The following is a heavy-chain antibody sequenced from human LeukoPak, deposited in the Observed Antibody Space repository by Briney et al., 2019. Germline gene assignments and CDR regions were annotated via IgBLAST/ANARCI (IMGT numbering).Heavy chain of an antibody. V-gene: IGHV4-4*07. D-gene: IGHD2-2*02. Sequence: PGGSLRLSCAASGFTFDDYGMSWIRQPAGKGLEWIGRIYTSGSTNYNPSLKSRVTISVDTSKNQFSLKLSSVTAADTAVYYCARDYCSSTSCYTRRWYYYYYMDVWGKGTTVTVSS. CDR3: ARDYCSSTSCYTRRWYYYYYMDV. CDR2: IYTSGST. CDR1: GFTFDDYG. J-gene: IGHJ6*03.